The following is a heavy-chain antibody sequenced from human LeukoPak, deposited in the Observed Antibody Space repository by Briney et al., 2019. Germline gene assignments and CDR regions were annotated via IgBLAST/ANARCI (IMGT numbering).Heavy chain of an antibody. CDR2: TYYESKWYN. CDR1: GDSVSSHGVA. Sequence: SQTLSLTCAISGDSVSSHGVAWNWIRQSPSGGLEWLGRTYYESKWYNDYAVCVKSRITINPDTSKNQFSLHLNSVTPEDTAMYYCARGRLSAFDIWGQGTMVTVSS. V-gene: IGHV6-1*01. CDR3: ARGRLSAFDI. J-gene: IGHJ3*02.